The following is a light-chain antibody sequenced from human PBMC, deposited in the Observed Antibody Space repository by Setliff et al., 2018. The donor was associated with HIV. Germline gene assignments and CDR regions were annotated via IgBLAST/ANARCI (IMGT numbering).Light chain of an antibody. CDR2: EVS. J-gene: IGLJ1*01. Sequence: QSALTQPASVSGSPGQSITISCTGSSSDVGAYNHVCWYQQHPGKVPKLIISEVSNRPSGVSDRFSGSKSGNTASLTISGLQTEDEADYYCSSLRTGPIYVFGTGTKV. CDR1: SSDVGAYNH. CDR3: SSLRTGPIYV. V-gene: IGLV2-14*01.